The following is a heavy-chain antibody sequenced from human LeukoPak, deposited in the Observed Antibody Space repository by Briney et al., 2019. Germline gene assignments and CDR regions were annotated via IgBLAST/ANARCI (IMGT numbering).Heavy chain of an antibody. CDR1: GFTFNSYA. CDR2: INSRSSTI. V-gene: IGHV3-48*03. J-gene: IGHJ3*02. D-gene: IGHD2-21*02. Sequence: GGSLRLSCAASGFTFNSYAMTWVRQAPGKGLEWVSFINSRSSTIYYADSVKGRFTISRDNAKNSLYLQMNSLRAEDTAVYYCTSHTGTGDAFRPFHIWGQGTMVTVSS. CDR3: TSHTGTGDAFRPFHI.